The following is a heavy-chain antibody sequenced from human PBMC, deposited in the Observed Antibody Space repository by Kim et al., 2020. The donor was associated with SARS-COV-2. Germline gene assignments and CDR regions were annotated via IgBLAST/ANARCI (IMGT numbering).Heavy chain of an antibody. CDR3: TKDIPHSSSWYVPSIAVAGTCY. Sequence: GGSLRLSCAASGFTFSSYAMSWVRQAPGKGLEWVSAISGSGGSTYYADSVKGRFTISRDNSKNTLYLQMNSLRAEDTAVYYCTKDIPHSSSWYVPSIAVAGTCYWGQGTLVTVSS. CDR2: ISGSGGST. CDR1: GFTFSSYA. D-gene: IGHD6-19*01. V-gene: IGHV3-23*01. J-gene: IGHJ4*02.